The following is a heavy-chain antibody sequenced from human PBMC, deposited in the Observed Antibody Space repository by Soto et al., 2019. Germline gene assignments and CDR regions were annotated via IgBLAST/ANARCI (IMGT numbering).Heavy chain of an antibody. CDR1: GDSISSYY. J-gene: IGHJ4*02. Sequence: QVQLQESGPGLVKPSETLSLTCAGSGDSISSYYCMWIRQPPGKGLESIGYLYYGRSANYNPSLKSRVTLSVDTSTNQCSLTLSSMPAADTAVYYCALRSMAVVPEYWGQGTLVTVSS. CDR3: ALRSMAVVPEY. V-gene: IGHV4-59*01. D-gene: IGHD3-22*01. CDR2: LYYGRSA.